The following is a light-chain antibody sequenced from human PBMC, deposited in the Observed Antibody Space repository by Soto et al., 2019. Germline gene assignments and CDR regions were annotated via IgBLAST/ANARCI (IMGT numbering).Light chain of an antibody. CDR2: KAS. Sequence: DIQMTQSPSTLSGSVGDRVTITCRASQTISSWLAWYQQKPGKAPKLLIYKASTFKSGVPSRFSGSGSGTEFTLNISSLQPDDFATYYCQHYNSYSEAFGQGTKVDIK. J-gene: IGKJ1*01. CDR3: QHYNSYSEA. V-gene: IGKV1-5*03. CDR1: QTISSW.